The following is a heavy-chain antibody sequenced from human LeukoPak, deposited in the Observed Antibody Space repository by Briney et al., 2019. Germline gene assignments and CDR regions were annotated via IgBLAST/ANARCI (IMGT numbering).Heavy chain of an antibody. CDR3: GGSTTMTIFDY. Sequence: PSETLSLTCAVYGGSFSDYYWTWIRQPPGKGLEWIGEIYHSGSTNYNPSLKSRVTISVDTSKNQFSLKLYSVTAADTAVYFCGGSTTMTIFDYWGQGTLVTVSS. D-gene: IGHD4-17*01. J-gene: IGHJ4*02. CDR1: GGSFSDYY. CDR2: IYHSGST. V-gene: IGHV4-34*01.